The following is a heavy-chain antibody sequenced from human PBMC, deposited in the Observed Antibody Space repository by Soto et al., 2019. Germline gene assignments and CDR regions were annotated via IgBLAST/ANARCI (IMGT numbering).Heavy chain of an antibody. Sequence: SETLSLTCTVSGGSVSSGSYYWSWIRQPPGKGLEWIGYIYYSGSTNYNPSLKSRVTISVDTSKNQFSLKLSSVTAADTAVYYCARVGLVYGYNFAIPHHYYFDYWGQGTLVTVSS. V-gene: IGHV4-61*01. J-gene: IGHJ4*02. D-gene: IGHD5-12*01. CDR1: GGSVSSGSYY. CDR2: IYYSGST. CDR3: ARVGLVYGYNFAIPHHYYFDY.